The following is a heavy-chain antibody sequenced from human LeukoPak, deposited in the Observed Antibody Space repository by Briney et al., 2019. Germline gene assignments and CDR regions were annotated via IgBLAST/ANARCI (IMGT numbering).Heavy chain of an antibody. J-gene: IGHJ4*02. CDR2: ISGSGGST. D-gene: IGHD6-13*01. CDR3: AKDSESSILVRDSYYFDY. CDR1: GFTFSSYA. V-gene: IGHV3-23*01. Sequence: PGGSLRLSCAASGFTFSSYAMSWVRQAPGKGLEWVSGISGSGGSTYYADSVKGRFTISRDNSKNTLYLQMISLRAEDTAVYYCAKDSESSILVRDSYYFDYWGQGTLVTVSS.